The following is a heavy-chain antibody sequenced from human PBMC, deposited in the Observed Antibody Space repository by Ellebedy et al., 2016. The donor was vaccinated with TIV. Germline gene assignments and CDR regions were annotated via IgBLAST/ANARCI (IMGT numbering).Heavy chain of an antibody. CDR1: GGSISAYY. D-gene: IGHD2-21*01. Sequence: MPSETLSLTCSVSGGSISAYYWTWIRQPPGKGLGWIGYIFYTGSTDYNPSLKSRVTISVDTSKNECSLKLRSVTAADTAMYYCARVVRGWFDPWGQGTLVTVSS. V-gene: IGHV4-59*01. CDR2: IFYTGST. J-gene: IGHJ5*02. CDR3: ARVVRGWFDP.